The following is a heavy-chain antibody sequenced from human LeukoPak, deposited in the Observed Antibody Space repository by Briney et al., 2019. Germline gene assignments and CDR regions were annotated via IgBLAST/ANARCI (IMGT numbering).Heavy chain of an antibody. CDR2: ISAYNGNT. CDR3: ASGELLPDGYYYYYGMDV. Sequence: ASVKVSCKVSGYTFTSYGISWVRQAPGQGLEWMGWISAYNGNTNYAQKLQGRVTMTTDTSTSTAYMELRSLRSDDTAVYYCASGELLPDGYYYYYGMDVWGQGTTVTVSS. D-gene: IGHD1-26*01. J-gene: IGHJ6*02. CDR1: GYTFTSYG. V-gene: IGHV1-18*01.